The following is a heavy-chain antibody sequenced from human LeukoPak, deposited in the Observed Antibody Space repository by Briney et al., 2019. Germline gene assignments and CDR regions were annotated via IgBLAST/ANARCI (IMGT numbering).Heavy chain of an antibody. CDR3: ARGRPHGNDY. CDR2: IASDGSST. CDR1: GFTFSSYW. D-gene: IGHD4-23*01. V-gene: IGHV3-74*01. Sequence: GGSLGLSCAASGFTFSSYWMNWFRQAPGKGLVWVSRIASDGSSTTYADSVKGRFSISRDNAKNTLYLQMNSLRVEDTAVYYCARGRPHGNDYWGQGTLVTVSS. J-gene: IGHJ4*02.